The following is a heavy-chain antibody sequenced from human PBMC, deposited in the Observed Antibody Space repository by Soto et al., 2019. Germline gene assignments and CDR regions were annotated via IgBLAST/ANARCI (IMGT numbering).Heavy chain of an antibody. V-gene: IGHV1-3*05. J-gene: IGHJ4*02. CDR1: GYTFTSYA. CDR2: INAGNGNT. CDR3: ASSIVVVTALDY. D-gene: IGHD2-21*02. Sequence: QVQLVQSGAEEKKPGASVKGSCKASGYTFTSYAMHWVRQAPGQRLEWMGWINAGNGNTKYSQKFQGRVTITRDTAASTAYMDLSSLRSEDTAVYYWASSIVVVTALDYWGQGTPVSVSS.